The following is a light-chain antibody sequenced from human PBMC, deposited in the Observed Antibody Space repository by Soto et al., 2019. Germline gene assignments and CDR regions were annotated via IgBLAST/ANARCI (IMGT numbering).Light chain of an antibody. CDR1: QSVLYSSNNKNY. J-gene: IGKJ2*01. CDR3: QQYYSTPPT. CDR2: WAS. V-gene: IGKV4-1*01. Sequence: DIVMTQSPDSLAVSLGERATINCKSSQSVLYSSNNKNYLAWYQQKQGQPPKLLIYWASTRESGVPDRFSGSGSGTDFALTISSVQAEDVAVYYCQQYYSTPPTFGQGNTLPIK.